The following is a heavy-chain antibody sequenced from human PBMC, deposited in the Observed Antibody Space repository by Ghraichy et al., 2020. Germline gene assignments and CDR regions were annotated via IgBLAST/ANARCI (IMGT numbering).Heavy chain of an antibody. J-gene: IGHJ4*02. V-gene: IGHV3-48*04. CDR2: ISTSTSTI. CDR1: GFTFSTYS. Sequence: GGSLRLSCAASGFTFSTYSMNWVRQAPGKGLEWVSYISTSTSTIYYADSVKGRFTISRDNAKNSLYLQMNSLRADDTAVYYCAKTNQWLVGTAGDYWGQGTLVTVSS. CDR3: AKTNQWLVGTAGDY. D-gene: IGHD6-19*01.